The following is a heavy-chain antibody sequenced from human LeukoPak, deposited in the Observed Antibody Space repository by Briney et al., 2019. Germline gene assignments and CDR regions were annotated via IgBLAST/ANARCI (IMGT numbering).Heavy chain of an antibody. CDR3: ARQPLYPRGYSYAVFYYYYYMDV. D-gene: IGHD5-18*01. CDR1: GGSFSGYY. V-gene: IGHV4-34*01. J-gene: IGHJ6*03. Sequence: SETLSLTCAVYGGSFSGYYWSWIRQPPGKGLEWIGEINHSGSTNYNPSLKSRVTISVDTSKNQFSLKLSSVTAADTAVYYCARQPLYPRGYSYAVFYYYYYMDVWGKGTTVTVSS. CDR2: INHSGST.